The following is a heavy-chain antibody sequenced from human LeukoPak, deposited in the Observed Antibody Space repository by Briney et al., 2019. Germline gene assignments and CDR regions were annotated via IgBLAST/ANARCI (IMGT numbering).Heavy chain of an antibody. J-gene: IGHJ4*02. V-gene: IGHV3-23*01. Sequence: GGSLRLSCAASGFTFSSYAMSWVRQAPGKGLEWVSAISGSGGSTYYADSVKGRFTISRDNSKNTLYLQMNSLRAEDTAVYYCAKDTGYYYGSGSYRHFDYWGQGTLVTVSS. CDR2: ISGSGGST. D-gene: IGHD3-10*01. CDR3: AKDTGYYYGSGSYRHFDY. CDR1: GFTFSSYA.